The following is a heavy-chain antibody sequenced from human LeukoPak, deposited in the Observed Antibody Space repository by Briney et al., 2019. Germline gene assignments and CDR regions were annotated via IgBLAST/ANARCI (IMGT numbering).Heavy chain of an antibody. CDR2: INPNSGGT. Sequence: ASLKVSCTASGYTFTVYYMHWVRQAPRQGIERMGRINPNSGGTNYAQKFQGRVTMTRDTSISTAYMELSRLRSDDTAVYYCARGRYCSGGSCYRNWFDPWGQGTLVTVSS. CDR3: ARGRYCSGGSCYRNWFDP. V-gene: IGHV1-2*06. D-gene: IGHD2-15*01. CDR1: GYTFTVYY. J-gene: IGHJ5*02.